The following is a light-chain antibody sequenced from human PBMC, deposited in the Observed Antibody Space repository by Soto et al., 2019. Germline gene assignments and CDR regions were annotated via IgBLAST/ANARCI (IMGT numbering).Light chain of an antibody. Sequence: EIVLTQSPGTLSLSPGERATLSCRASQSVSSSYLAWYLQKPGQAPRLLIYGASGRATGIPDRFSGSGSGTDFALTISRLEPEDFAVYYCQQYGSSPYTFGQGTKLEIK. CDR3: QQYGSSPYT. CDR2: GAS. V-gene: IGKV3-20*01. CDR1: QSVSSSY. J-gene: IGKJ2*01.